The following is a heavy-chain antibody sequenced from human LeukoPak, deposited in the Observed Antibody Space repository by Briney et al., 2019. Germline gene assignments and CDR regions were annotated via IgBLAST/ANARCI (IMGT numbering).Heavy chain of an antibody. Sequence: GASVKVSCKASGYTFTSYGISWVRQAPGQGLEWKGWISAYNGNTNYAQKLQGRVTMTTDTSTSTAYMELRSLRSDDTAVYYCARRSSYDFWSGIDYWGQGTLVTVSS. CDR2: ISAYNGNT. V-gene: IGHV1-18*01. J-gene: IGHJ4*02. CDR3: ARRSSYDFWSGIDY. D-gene: IGHD3-3*01. CDR1: GYTFTSYG.